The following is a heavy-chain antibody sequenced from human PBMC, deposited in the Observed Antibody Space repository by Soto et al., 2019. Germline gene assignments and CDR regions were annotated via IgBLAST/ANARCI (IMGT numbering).Heavy chain of an antibody. CDR1: GFTFSNSA. CDR2: IVVGSGNT. D-gene: IGHD2-15*01. CDR3: AADPYNCSGADCCSIHLPGVSYNGMDV. Sequence: SVKVSCKASGFTFSNSAVQWVRQARGQRLEWLGWIVVGSGNTNYAQKFQDIVTISRDMSTSTAYMDLCSLRSEDTAVDYCAADPYNCSGADCCSIHLPGVSYNGMDVWGQGASVTVSS. V-gene: IGHV1-58*01. J-gene: IGHJ6*02.